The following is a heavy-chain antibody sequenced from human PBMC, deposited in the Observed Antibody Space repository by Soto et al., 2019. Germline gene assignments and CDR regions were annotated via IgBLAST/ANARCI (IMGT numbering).Heavy chain of an antibody. CDR3: ARGPLYYSDS. CDR2: ISSRSTNI. CDR1: GFTFSSYT. J-gene: IGHJ4*02. Sequence: EVQLVESGGGLVKPGGSLRLSCEASGFTFSSYTINWVRRAPGKGLEWVSSISSRSTNIHYADSVKGRFTISRDNAKRTLYLRMSSRRAEDAAVYYCARGPLYYSDSRSQATPVTDTS. V-gene: IGHV3-21*03.